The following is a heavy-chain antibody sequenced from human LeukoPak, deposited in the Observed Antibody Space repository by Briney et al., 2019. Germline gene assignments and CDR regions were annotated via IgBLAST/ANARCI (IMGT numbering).Heavy chain of an antibody. Sequence: PGGALRLSRAASGFTFSSYSMNWVRPAPGEGLEWVSSISSSSSYIYYADSVKGRYTISRDNAKNSLYLQMNSLRAEDTAVYYCARVEMATITDYWGQGTLVTVSS. CDR2: ISSSSSYI. CDR1: GFTFSSYS. CDR3: ARVEMATITDY. J-gene: IGHJ4*02. V-gene: IGHV3-21*01. D-gene: IGHD5-24*01.